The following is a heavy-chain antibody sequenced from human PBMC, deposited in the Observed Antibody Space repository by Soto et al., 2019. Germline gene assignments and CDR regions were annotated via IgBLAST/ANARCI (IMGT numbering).Heavy chain of an antibody. J-gene: IGHJ4*02. Sequence: TGGSLRLSCAASGFTFSSYSMNWVRQAPGKGLEWVSSISSSSSYIYYADSVKGRFTISRDNAKNSLYLQMNSLRAEDTAVYYCARDGHIVASGGIDYWGQGTLVTVSS. D-gene: IGHD5-12*01. V-gene: IGHV3-21*01. CDR3: ARDGHIVASGGIDY. CDR2: ISSSSSYI. CDR1: GFTFSSYS.